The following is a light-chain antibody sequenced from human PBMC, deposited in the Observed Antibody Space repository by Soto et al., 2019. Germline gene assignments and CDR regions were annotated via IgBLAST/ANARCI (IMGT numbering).Light chain of an antibody. Sequence: QSVLTQPPSASGSPGQSVTISCTGTSSDIGTYDYVSWYQHLPDKAPKLIIYEVSKRPSGVPDRFSGSKSGNTASLTISGLQADDEADYYCCLYIGATTYVFGTGTKVTVL. CDR2: EVS. CDR1: SSDIGTYDY. CDR3: CLYIGATTYV. V-gene: IGLV2-8*01. J-gene: IGLJ1*01.